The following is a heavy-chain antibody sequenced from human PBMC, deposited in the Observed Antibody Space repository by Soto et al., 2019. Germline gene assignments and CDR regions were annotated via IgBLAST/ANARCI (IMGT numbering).Heavy chain of an antibody. D-gene: IGHD1-26*01. J-gene: IGHJ4*02. Sequence: SETLSLTCTVSGASVSSGNYYWSWIRQPPGKGLECIGYISYSGSTNYKHSLKSRVTISIDTSKNQFSLKLSSVTAADTAVYYCARGSGSYYAYWGQGTLVTVSS. CDR1: GASVSSGNYY. CDR2: ISYSGST. V-gene: IGHV4-61*01. CDR3: ARGSGSYYAY.